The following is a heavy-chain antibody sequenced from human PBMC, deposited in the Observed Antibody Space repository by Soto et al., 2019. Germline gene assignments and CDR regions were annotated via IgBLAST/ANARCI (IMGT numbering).Heavy chain of an antibody. V-gene: IGHV4-59*01. J-gene: IGHJ4*02. Sequence: PSETLSLTCTVSGGSISPFYWSWVRQPPGKGLEWIGYLYYSGNTNYNPSLKSRVIISVDASKNQVSLRLTSVTAADTAVYYCARVGGVAARTFDYWGQGTVVTVSS. CDR3: ARVGGVAARTFDY. CDR1: GGSISPFY. CDR2: LYYSGNT. D-gene: IGHD2-15*01.